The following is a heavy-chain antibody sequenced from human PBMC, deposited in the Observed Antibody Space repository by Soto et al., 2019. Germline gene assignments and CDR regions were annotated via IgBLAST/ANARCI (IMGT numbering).Heavy chain of an antibody. Sequence: GSLRLSGAASRFTFSTYEMNWVSQAPGKGLEWVSYISTSGSTVYYADSVKGRFTISRDNTRNSLYLQMNSLRDEDTGLYYCVRYCSTTLCNGVVMIIFDYWGQGTLVTVSS. CDR3: VRYCSTTLCNGVVMIIFDY. CDR1: RFTFSTYE. J-gene: IGHJ4*02. CDR2: ISTSGSTV. D-gene: IGHD2-2*01. V-gene: IGHV3-48*03.